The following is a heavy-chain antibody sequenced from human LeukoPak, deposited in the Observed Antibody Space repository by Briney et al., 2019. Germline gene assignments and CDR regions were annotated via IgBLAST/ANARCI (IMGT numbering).Heavy chain of an antibody. CDR3: AREGYWDSSSWVDY. CDR1: GGSISSYY. V-gene: IGHV4-4*07. Sequence: SETLSLTCTVSGGSISSYYWSWIRQPAGKGLEWIGRIYTSGSTNYNPSLKSRVTMSVDTSKNQLSLKLSSVTAADTAVYYCAREGYWDSSSWVDYWGQGTLVTVSS. CDR2: IYTSGST. D-gene: IGHD6-13*01. J-gene: IGHJ4*02.